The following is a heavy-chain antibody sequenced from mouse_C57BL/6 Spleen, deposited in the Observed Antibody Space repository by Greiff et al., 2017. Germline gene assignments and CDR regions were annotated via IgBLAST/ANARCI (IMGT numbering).Heavy chain of an antibody. Sequence: VQVVESGGGLVQPGGSLSFSCAASGFTFTDYYMSWVRQPPGKALEWLGFIRNKANGYTTEYSASVKGRFTISRDNSQSILYLQMKALRAEDSATYYCASSGNWYFDVWGTGTTVTVSS. V-gene: IGHV7-3*01. CDR1: GFTFTDYY. J-gene: IGHJ1*03. D-gene: IGHD4-1*01. CDR3: ASSGNWYFDV. CDR2: IRNKANGYTT.